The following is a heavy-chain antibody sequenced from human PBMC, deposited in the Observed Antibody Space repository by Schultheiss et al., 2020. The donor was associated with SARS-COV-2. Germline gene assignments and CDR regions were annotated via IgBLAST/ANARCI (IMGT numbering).Heavy chain of an antibody. D-gene: IGHD4-17*01. V-gene: IGHV4-4*02. CDR2: IYYSGST. Sequence: SETLSLTCAVSGGSISSSNWWSWVRQPPGKGLEWIGYIYYSGSTNYNPSLKSRVTISVDTSKNQFSLKLSSVTAADTAVYYCARETSRGYGDYIDYWGQGTLVTVSS. CDR1: GGSISSSNW. J-gene: IGHJ4*02. CDR3: ARETSRGYGDYIDY.